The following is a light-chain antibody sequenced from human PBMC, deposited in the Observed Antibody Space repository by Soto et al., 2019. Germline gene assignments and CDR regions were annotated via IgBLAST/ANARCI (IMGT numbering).Light chain of an antibody. CDR1: NSDVGDYNY. Sequence: QSALTQPASVSGSPGQSITISCTGTNSDVGDYNYVSWYQQHPGKAPKLIIYEVSNRPSGISDRFSASKSGNTASLTISGLQAEDEAAYYCSSYTNSNTRVFGTGTKLTVL. CDR2: EVS. V-gene: IGLV2-14*01. CDR3: SSYTNSNTRV. J-gene: IGLJ1*01.